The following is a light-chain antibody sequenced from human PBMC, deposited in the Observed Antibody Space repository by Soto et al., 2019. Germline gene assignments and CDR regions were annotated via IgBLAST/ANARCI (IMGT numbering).Light chain of an antibody. CDR3: CSYAGSSTNYV. J-gene: IGLJ1*01. CDR2: EGS. CDR1: SSDVGSYNL. V-gene: IGLV2-23*01. Sequence: QSALTHPASVSGSPGQSITISCTGTSSDVGSYNLVSWYQQHPGKAPKLMIYEGSKRPSGVSNRFSGSKSGNTASLTISGLQAEDEADYYCCSYAGSSTNYVFGTGTKLTVL.